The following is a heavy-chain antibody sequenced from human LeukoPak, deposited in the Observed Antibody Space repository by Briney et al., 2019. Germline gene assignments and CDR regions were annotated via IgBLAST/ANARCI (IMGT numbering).Heavy chain of an antibody. CDR1: GFTFNNAW. CDR2: IKSKSDGGTR. CDR3: TNGVAY. J-gene: IGHJ4*02. Sequence: GGYLRPYGAASGFTFNNAWMNWLRQSPGQGLEWVGRIKSKSDGGTRDYAAPVKGRFIIPRDDSRNTLYLQMNSLKTEDTGVYYCTNGVAYWGQGTLVSVSS. V-gene: IGHV3-15*01. D-gene: IGHD3-16*01.